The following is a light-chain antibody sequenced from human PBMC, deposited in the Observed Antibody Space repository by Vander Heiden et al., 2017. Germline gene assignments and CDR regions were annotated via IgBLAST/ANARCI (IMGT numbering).Light chain of an antibody. CDR2: DVS. J-gene: IGLJ2*01. Sequence: QSALTQPRSVSGSPGPSVTISCTGTSSDVGGYTYVSWYQQHPGKAPKLMIYDVSKRPSGVPDRFSGSKSGNTASLTISGLQAEDEADYYYCSYAGSYTLVVFGGGTKLTVL. CDR1: SSDVGGYTY. CDR3: CSYAGSYTLVV. V-gene: IGLV2-11*01.